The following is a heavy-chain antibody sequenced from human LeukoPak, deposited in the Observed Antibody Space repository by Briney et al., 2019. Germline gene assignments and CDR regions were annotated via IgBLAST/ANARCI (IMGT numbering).Heavy chain of an antibody. Sequence: SETLSLTCSVFGGSISSTTYYWVWIRQPPGKGLECIASIHYTGRAYCNPSLKSRVTISADTSKNHFSLKLSSVTAADTAVYYCARHFDNGDYKKTFDIWGQGTMVTVSS. CDR2: IHYTGRA. V-gene: IGHV4-39*01. CDR1: GGSISSTTYY. D-gene: IGHD4-17*01. J-gene: IGHJ3*02. CDR3: ARHFDNGDYKKTFDI.